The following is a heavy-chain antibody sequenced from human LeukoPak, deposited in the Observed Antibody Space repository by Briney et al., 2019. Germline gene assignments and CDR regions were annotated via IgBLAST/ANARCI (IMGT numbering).Heavy chain of an antibody. V-gene: IGHV1-69*05. CDR3: ARVRNSSPSRRAFDI. CDR2: IIPIFGTA. CDR1: VGTFSSYA. D-gene: IGHD6-6*01. J-gene: IGHJ3*02. Sequence: GASVKVSCKASVGTFSSYAISWVRQAPGQGREWMGGIIPIFGTANYAQKLQGRVTITTDESTSTAYMELSSLRSEETAVYYWARVRNSSPSRRAFDIWGQGTMVTVSS.